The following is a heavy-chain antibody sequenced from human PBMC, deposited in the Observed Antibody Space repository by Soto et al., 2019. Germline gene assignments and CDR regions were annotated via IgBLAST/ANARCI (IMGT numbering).Heavy chain of an antibody. CDR3: ARDAGGCSGGSCSSNNWFDP. Sequence: GGSLRLSCAASGFTFSSYSMNWVRQAPGKGLEWVSSISSSSSYIYYADSVKGRFTISRDNAKNSLYLQMNSLRAEDTAVYYCARDAGGCSGGSCSSNNWFDPWGQGTLVTVSS. V-gene: IGHV3-21*01. D-gene: IGHD2-15*01. CDR1: GFTFSSYS. CDR2: ISSSSSYI. J-gene: IGHJ5*02.